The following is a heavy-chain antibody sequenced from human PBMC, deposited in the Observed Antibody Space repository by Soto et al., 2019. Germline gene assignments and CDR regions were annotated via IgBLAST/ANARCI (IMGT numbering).Heavy chain of an antibody. Sequence: PVASLKISCKVSGYSFTSYWIGWVRQMPGKGLEWMGIIYPGDSDTRYSPSFQGQVTISADKSISTAYLQWSSLKASDTAMYYCARHPTYYYDSSGYYYYYGMDVWGQGTTVT. CDR1: GYSFTSYW. D-gene: IGHD3-22*01. CDR3: ARHPTYYYDSSGYYYYYGMDV. J-gene: IGHJ6*02. CDR2: IYPGDSDT. V-gene: IGHV5-51*01.